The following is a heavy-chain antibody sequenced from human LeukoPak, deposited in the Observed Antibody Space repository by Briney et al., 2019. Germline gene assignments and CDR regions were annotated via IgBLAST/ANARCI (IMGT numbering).Heavy chain of an antibody. V-gene: IGHV1-2*02. Sequence: SVTVSCKASGYTFTEYYMHWVRQAPGQGLEWMGWINPNSGGANYAENFQGRVTMTRDTSISTAYMELSSLRYDDTALYYCARGQSLNDYWGQGTLVTVSS. CDR3: ARGQSLNDY. J-gene: IGHJ4*02. CDR2: INPNSGGA. CDR1: GYTFTEYY.